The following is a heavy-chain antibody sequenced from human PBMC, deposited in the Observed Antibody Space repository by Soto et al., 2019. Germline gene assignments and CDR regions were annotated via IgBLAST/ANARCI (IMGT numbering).Heavy chain of an antibody. CDR3: AHRRSIAPAGPVGY. D-gene: IGHD6-13*01. CDR2: IYWNDDK. V-gene: IGHV2-5*01. Sequence: QITLKESGPTLVKPTQTLTLTCTFSGFSLSTSGVGVGWIRQPPGKALEWLALIYWNDDKRYSPSLKSRLTITKDTSKNQVVLTMTNMDPVDTATYYCAHRRSIAPAGPVGYWGQGTLVTVSS. J-gene: IGHJ4*02. CDR1: GFSLSTSGVG.